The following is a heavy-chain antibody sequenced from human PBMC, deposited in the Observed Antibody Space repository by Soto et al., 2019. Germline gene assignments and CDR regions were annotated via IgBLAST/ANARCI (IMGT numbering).Heavy chain of an antibody. J-gene: IGHJ3*02. CDR1: GGTFSSYA. CDR2: ISAYNGNT. V-gene: IGHV1-18*01. Sequence: ASVKVSCKASGGTFSSYAISWVRQAPGQGLEWMGWISAYNGNTNYAQKLQGRVTMTTDTSTSTAYMELRSLRSDDTAVYYCARSEEGPGTTYAFDIWGQGTMVTVSS. D-gene: IGHD1-7*01. CDR3: ARSEEGPGTTYAFDI.